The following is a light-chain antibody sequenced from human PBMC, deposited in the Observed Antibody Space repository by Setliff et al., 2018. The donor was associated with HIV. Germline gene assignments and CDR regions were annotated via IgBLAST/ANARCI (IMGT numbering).Light chain of an antibody. J-gene: IGLJ1*01. Sequence: SYELTQPPSVSVAPGKTARITCGGNNIGSKSVHWYRQKPGQAPALLLHDDRDRPSGIPERFSGSNSGNMATLTISRVEAGDEADYYCQVWDSISDHYVFGAGTKVT. V-gene: IGLV3-21*03. CDR1: NIGSKS. CDR2: DDR. CDR3: QVWDSISDHYV.